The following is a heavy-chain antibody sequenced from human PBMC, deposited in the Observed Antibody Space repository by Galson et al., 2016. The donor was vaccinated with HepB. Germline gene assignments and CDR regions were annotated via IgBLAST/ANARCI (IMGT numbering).Heavy chain of an antibody. CDR2: INHSGTT. CDR3: ARVSGNAFDI. V-gene: IGHV4-34*09. CDR1: GGSFSGYY. Sequence: TLSLTCAVYGGSFSGYYWSWIRQHPGKGLEWIGYINHSGTTYYNPPLSSRAAISVDTSKNQFSLEVSSVTAADTAVYYCARVSGNAFDIWGHGTMVTVSS. J-gene: IGHJ3*02.